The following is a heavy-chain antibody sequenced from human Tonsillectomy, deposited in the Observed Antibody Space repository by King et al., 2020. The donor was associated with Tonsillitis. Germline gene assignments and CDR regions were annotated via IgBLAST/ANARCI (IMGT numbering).Heavy chain of an antibody. J-gene: IGHJ4*02. CDR1: GFTFSSYA. CDR3: AKVPYGGNSGATWNQIYYFDY. D-gene: IGHD4-23*01. V-gene: IGHV3-23*04. CDR2: ISGRGGNT. Sequence: VQLVESGGGLVQPGGSLRLSCAASGFTFSSYAMSWCRQAPGKGLEWGSAISGRGGNTYYADSVKGRFTISRDNANNTQYLQMNSLRAEETAIYYCAKVPYGGNSGATWNQIYYFDYWGQGTLVTVSS.